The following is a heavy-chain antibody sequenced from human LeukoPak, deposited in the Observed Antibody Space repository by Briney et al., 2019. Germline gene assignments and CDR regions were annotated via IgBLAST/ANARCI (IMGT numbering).Heavy chain of an antibody. CDR1: GYTFTSYG. J-gene: IGHJ4*02. CDR3: AREVQMTSESFDY. D-gene: IGHD1-1*01. CDR2: INPNSGGT. V-gene: IGHV1-2*02. Sequence: GASVKVSCKASGYTFTSYGINWVRQAPGQGLEWMGWINPNSGGTNYAQKFQGRVTMTRDTSISTAYMELSRLRSDDTAVYYCAREVQMTSESFDYWGQGTLVTVSS.